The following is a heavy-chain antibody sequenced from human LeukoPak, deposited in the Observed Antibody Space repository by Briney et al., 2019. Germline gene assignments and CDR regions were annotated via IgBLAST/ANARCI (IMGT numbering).Heavy chain of an antibody. D-gene: IGHD2-15*01. CDR1: GGSISSSSYY. CDR3: ARQGIDDYYFDY. J-gene: IGHJ4*02. CDR2: IYYSGST. V-gene: IGHV4-39*01. Sequence: PSETLSLTCTVSGGSISSSSYYWGWIRQPPGKGLEWIGSIYYSGSTYYNPSLKSRVTISVDTSKNQFPLKLSSVTAADTAVYYCARQGIDDYYFDYWGQGTLVTVSS.